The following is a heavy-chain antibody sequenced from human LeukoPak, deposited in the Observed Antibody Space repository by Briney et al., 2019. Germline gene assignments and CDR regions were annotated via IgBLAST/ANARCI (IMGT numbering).Heavy chain of an antibody. CDR2: INWNAVRV. CDR3: ARLRNYDSSGYYFEIDY. J-gene: IGHJ4*02. Sequence: GESLRLSSDASGFTFNTYGMSWLRQAPGKGLESVTGINWNAVRVGYADSVKGRFTISKDHAKNSLYLQMNSLRAEDTAFYYCARLRNYDSSGYYFEIDYWGQGTLVTVSS. V-gene: IGHV3-20*03. CDR1: GFTFNTYG. D-gene: IGHD3-22*01.